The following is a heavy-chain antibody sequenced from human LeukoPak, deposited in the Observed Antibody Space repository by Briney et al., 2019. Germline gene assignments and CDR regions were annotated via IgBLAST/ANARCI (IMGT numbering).Heavy chain of an antibody. CDR3: ASRRYYDILTGTDY. CDR2: IRYDGSNK. CDR1: GFTFSSYG. D-gene: IGHD3-9*01. J-gene: IGHJ4*02. Sequence: GGSLRLSCAASGFTFSSYGMHWVRQALGKGLERVAFIRYDGSNKYYADSVKGRFTISRDNSKNTLYLQMNSLRAEDTAVYYCASRRYYDILTGTDYWGRGTLVTVSS. V-gene: IGHV3-30*02.